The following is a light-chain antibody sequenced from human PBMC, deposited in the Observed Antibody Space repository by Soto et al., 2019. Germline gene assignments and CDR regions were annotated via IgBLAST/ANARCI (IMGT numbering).Light chain of an antibody. CDR3: QLYSSSRPEFT. Sequence: EMVLKQSPGTLSLSPGERATLSCRASQSISTNYLAWYQQRPGQATRLLNFGASYRATGIPDRFSCSGSGTDFRLKISSTEPEDCAVYYCQLYSSSRPEFTFGPGTRGESK. V-gene: IGKV3-20*01. CDR2: GAS. J-gene: IGKJ3*01. CDR1: QSISTNY.